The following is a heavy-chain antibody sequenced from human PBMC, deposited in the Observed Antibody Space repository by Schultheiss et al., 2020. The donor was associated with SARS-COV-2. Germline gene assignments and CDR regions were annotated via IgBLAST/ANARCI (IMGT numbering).Heavy chain of an antibody. CDR1: GGSISSGGYS. J-gene: IGHJ6*03. V-gene: IGHV4-30-2*01. D-gene: IGHD2-15*01. CDR3: ARVGQSYSLYYYYYYMDV. CDR2: IYHSGST. Sequence: SETLSLTCAVSGGSISSGGYSWSWIRQPPGKGLEWIGYIYHSGSTYYNPSLKSRVTISVDRSKNQFSLKLSSVTAADTAVYYCARVGQSYSLYYYYYYMDVWGKGTTVTVSS.